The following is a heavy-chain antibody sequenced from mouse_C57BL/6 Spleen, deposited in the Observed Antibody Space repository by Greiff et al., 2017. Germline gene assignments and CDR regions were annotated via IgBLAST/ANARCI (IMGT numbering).Heavy chain of an antibody. D-gene: IGHD2-2*01. J-gene: IGHJ3*01. CDR3: AGHGYDLAWFAY. CDR2: ISGGGGNT. V-gene: IGHV5-9*01. Sequence: EVQLVESGGGLVKPGGSLKLSCAASGFTFSSYTMSWVRQTPEKRLEWVATISGGGGNTDYQDSVKGRFTMSRDNAKNTLYLQMSSLRSEDAALYYYAGHGYDLAWFAYWGQGTLVTVSA. CDR1: GFTFSSYT.